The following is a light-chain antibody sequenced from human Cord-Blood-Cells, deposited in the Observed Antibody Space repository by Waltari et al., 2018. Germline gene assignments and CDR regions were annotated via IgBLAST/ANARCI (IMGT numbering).Light chain of an antibody. V-gene: IGKV3-20*01. CDR2: GAS. J-gene: IGKJ1*01. CDR1: LSVSSSY. CDR3: QQYGSSRT. Sequence: EIVLTQSPGTLSLYPGERATLSCRASLSVSSSYLAWYQQKPGQAPRLLIYGASSRATGIPDRFSGSGSGTDFTLTISRLEPEDFAVYYCQQYGSSRTFGQGTKVEIK.